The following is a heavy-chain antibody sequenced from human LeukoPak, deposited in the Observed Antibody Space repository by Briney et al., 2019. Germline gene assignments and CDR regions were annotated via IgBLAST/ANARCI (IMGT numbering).Heavy chain of an antibody. Sequence: PGRSLRLSCAVSGFTFSVYCIHWVRQPPGKGLEWVAVIWYVGSNKYYADSVKGRFTISRDNSKNTLYLQMNSLRVEDTAVYYCAVEYNSSPYAFDIWGQGTKVTVSS. CDR1: GFTFSVYC. V-gene: IGHV3-33*01. CDR3: AVEYNSSPYAFDI. D-gene: IGHD2/OR15-2a*01. J-gene: IGHJ3*02. CDR2: IWYVGSNK.